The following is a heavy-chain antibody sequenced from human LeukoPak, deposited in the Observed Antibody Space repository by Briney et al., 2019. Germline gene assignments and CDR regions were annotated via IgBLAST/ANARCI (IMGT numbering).Heavy chain of an antibody. D-gene: IGHD3-3*01. CDR2: ISGSGGST. V-gene: IGHV3-23*01. Sequence: GGSLRLSCAASGFTFSSYAMSWVRQAPGKGLEWLSAISGSGGSTYYADSVKGRFTISRDNSKNTLYLQMNSLRAEDTAVYSCARGSGYAVLDYWSQGTLVSVSS. J-gene: IGHJ4*02. CDR1: GFTFSSYA. CDR3: ARGSGYAVLDY.